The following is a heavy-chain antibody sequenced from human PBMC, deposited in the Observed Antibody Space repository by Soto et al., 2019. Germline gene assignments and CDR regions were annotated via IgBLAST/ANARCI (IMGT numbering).Heavy chain of an antibody. CDR1: GGSISSGDYY. CDR3: ARHVAHTERQQLVPPHWFDP. Sequence: SETLSLTCTVSGGSISSGDYYWSWIRQPPGKGLEWIGSIYYSGSTYYNPSLKSRVTISVDTSKNQFSLKLSSVTAADTAVYYCARHVAHTERQQLVPPHWFDPWGQGTLVTVSS. V-gene: IGHV4-39*01. CDR2: IYYSGST. D-gene: IGHD6-13*01. J-gene: IGHJ5*02.